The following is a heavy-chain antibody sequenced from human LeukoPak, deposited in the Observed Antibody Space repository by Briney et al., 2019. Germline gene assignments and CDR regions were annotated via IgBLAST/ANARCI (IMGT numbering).Heavy chain of an antibody. CDR1: GGSISSYY. J-gene: IGHJ5*02. D-gene: IGHD3-16*01. CDR3: AREAGGYWFDP. V-gene: IGHV4-59*01. Sequence: KPSETLSLTCTVSGGSISSYYWSWIRQPPGKGLEWIGYIYYSGSTNYNPSLKSRVTISVDTSKNQFSLKLSSVTAADTAVYYCAREAGGYWFDPWGQGTLVTVSS. CDR2: IYYSGST.